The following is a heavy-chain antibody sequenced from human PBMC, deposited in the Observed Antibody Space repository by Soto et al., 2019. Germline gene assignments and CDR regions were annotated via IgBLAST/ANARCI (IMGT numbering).Heavy chain of an antibody. Sequence: QVQLQESGPGLVKPSQTLSLTCTVSGGSISSGGYYWSWIRQHPGKGLEWIGYIYYSGSTYYNPSLKSRVTISVDTSKNQFSLKLSSVTAADTAVYCCAREGLVRYQEGFDYWGQGTLVTVSS. CDR2: IYYSGST. J-gene: IGHJ4*02. CDR1: GGSISSGGYY. D-gene: IGHD2-2*01. V-gene: IGHV4-31*03. CDR3: AREGLVRYQEGFDY.